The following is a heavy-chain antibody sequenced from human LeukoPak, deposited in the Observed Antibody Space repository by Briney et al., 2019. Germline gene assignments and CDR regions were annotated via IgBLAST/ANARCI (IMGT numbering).Heavy chain of an antibody. Sequence: GASLRLSCAASGFTFSSYAMSWVRLAPGKGLEWVSAISAGGGSTYYADSVKGRFTISRDNSKNTLYLQMNSLRVEDTAVYNCAKGGFTGWFDPWGQGTLVTVSS. J-gene: IGHJ5*02. CDR1: GFTFSSYA. CDR2: ISAGGGST. D-gene: IGHD3-10*01. V-gene: IGHV3-23*01. CDR3: AKGGFTGWFDP.